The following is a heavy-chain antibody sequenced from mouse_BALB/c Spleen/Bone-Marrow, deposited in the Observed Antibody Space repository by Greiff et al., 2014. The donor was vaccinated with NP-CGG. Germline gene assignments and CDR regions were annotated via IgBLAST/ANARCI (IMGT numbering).Heavy chain of an antibody. J-gene: IGHJ4*01. CDR1: GFNIKDTY. Sequence: VQLKESGAELVKPGASVKLSCTASGFNIKDTYMHWVKQRPEQSLEWIGRIDPANGNTKYDPKFQGKATITADTSSNTAYLQLSSLTSEDTAVYYCARERDYDYAYAMDYWGQGTSVTVSS. V-gene: IGHV14-3*02. D-gene: IGHD2-4*01. CDR2: IDPANGNT. CDR3: ARERDYDYAYAMDY.